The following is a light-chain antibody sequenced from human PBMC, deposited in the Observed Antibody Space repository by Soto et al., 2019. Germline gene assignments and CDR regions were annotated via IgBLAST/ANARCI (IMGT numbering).Light chain of an antibody. Sequence: QSVLTQPRSVSGSPGQSVTISCTGTSSDVGGYNYVSWYQQHPGKAPKLIIYDVSKRPSGVPDRFSGSKSGNTASLTISGLQAEDEADYYCCSYAGSYTYVLGGGTKVTVL. CDR3: CSYAGSYTYV. V-gene: IGLV2-11*01. CDR1: SSDVGGYNY. J-gene: IGLJ2*01. CDR2: DVS.